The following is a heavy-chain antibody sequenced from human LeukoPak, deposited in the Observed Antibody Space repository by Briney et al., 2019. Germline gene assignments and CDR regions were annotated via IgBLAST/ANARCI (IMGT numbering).Heavy chain of an antibody. CDR2: IYYSGST. D-gene: IGHD3-22*01. Sequence: SETLSLTCTVSGGSISGSSYYWGWIRQPPGKGLEWIGSIYYSGSTYYNPSLKSRVTISVDTSKNQFSLKLSSVTAADTAVYYCASGSTYYYDSSGYYFDYWGQGTLVTVSS. J-gene: IGHJ4*02. CDR1: GGSISGSSYY. CDR3: ASGSTYYYDSSGYYFDY. V-gene: IGHV4-39*07.